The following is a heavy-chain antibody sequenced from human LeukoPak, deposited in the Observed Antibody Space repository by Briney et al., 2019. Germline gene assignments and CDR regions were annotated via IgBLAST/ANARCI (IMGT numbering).Heavy chain of an antibody. CDR2: INRSGST. J-gene: IGHJ4*02. D-gene: IGHD6-13*01. Sequence: PSETLSLTCAVYGGSLSGNYWTWIRQPPGKGLEWIGEINRSGSTNYNPSLKSRVTISVDTSKNQFSLKLSSVTAADTAVYYCARPRRPWSSWLDYWGQGTLVTVSS. CDR1: GGSLSGNY. V-gene: IGHV4-34*01. CDR3: ARPRRPWSSWLDY.